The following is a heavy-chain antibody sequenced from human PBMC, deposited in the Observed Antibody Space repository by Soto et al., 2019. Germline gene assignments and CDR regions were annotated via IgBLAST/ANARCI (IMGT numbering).Heavy chain of an antibody. CDR2: INAGNGNT. CDR1: GYTFTSYA. Sequence: QVQLVQSGAEEKKPGASVKVSCKASGYTFTSYAMHWVRQAHGQRLERMGWINAGNGNTKYSQKFQGKVTITRDTSGSTAYMELSSLRSEDTAVYYCAHAYSGYDYHYYYGMDVWGQGTTVTVSS. D-gene: IGHD5-12*01. V-gene: IGHV1-3*05. J-gene: IGHJ6*02. CDR3: AHAYSGYDYHYYYGMDV.